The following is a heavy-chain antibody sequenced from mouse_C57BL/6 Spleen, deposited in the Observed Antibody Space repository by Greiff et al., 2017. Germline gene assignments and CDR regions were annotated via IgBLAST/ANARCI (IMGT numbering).Heavy chain of an antibody. CDR2: INPNNGGT. CDR1: GYTFTDYN. V-gene: IGHV1-22*01. CDR3: AAGYYAMDY. J-gene: IGHJ4*01. Sequence: VQLQQSGPELVKPGASVKMSCKASGYTFTDYNMHWVKQSHGKSLEWIGYINPNNGGTSYNQKFKGKATLTVNKSSSTAYMELRSLASDDSAVYYCAAGYYAMDYWGQGTSVTVSS.